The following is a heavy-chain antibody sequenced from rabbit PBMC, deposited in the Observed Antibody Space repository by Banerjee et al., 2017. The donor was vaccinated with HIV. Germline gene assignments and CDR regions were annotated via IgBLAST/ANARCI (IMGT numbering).Heavy chain of an antibody. Sequence: QSLEESGGDLVKPGASLTLTCTASGVSFSSNYYMCWVRQAPGKGLEWIACIDSGSSGFTYFEIWAKGRFPISKTSTTTVTLQMTSLTAADTATYFCARDLDGVIGWNFYLWGPGTLVTVS. D-gene: IGHD1-1*01. CDR2: IDSGSSGFT. V-gene: IGHV1S40*01. J-gene: IGHJ4*01. CDR1: GVSFSSNYY. CDR3: ARDLDGVIGWNFYL.